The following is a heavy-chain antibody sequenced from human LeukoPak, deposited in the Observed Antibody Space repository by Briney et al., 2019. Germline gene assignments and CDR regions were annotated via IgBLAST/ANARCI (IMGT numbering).Heavy chain of an antibody. V-gene: IGHV3-21*01. CDR3: ARDRAIILFGAFDI. CDR1: GFTLSNAW. J-gene: IGHJ3*02. D-gene: IGHD3-3*01. Sequence: GGSLRLSCAASGFTLSNAWMNWVRQAPGKGLEWVSSISSSSSYIYYADSVKGRFTISRDNAKKSLYLQMNSLRAEDTAVYYCARDRAIILFGAFDIWGQGTMVTVSS. CDR2: ISSSSSYI.